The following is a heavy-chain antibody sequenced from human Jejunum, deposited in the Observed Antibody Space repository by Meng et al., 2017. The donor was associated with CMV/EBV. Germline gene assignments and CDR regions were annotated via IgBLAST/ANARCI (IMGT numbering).Heavy chain of an antibody. V-gene: IGHV1-2*02. CDR1: GYSVIDYY. D-gene: IGHD2-21*01. CDR3: SSAPGDY. CDR2: INPKTGAT. Sequence: KGSGKASGYSVIDYYMHWVRLAPGQGLEWMGWINPKTGATNYAQRFQGRVTMTRDTSINTVYMEVTGLKADDTAMYFCSSAPGDYWGQGTLVTVSS. J-gene: IGHJ4*02.